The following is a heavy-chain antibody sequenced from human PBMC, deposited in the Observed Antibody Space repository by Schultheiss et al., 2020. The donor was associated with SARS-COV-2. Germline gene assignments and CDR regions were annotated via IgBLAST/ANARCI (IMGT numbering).Heavy chain of an antibody. Sequence: ASVKVSCKASGYTFTSYGISWVRQAPGQGLEWMGWISGYNGNTKYVQNLQGRVTVTTDTSTSTAYMELRSLRSEDTAVYYCAISTAIIKGDWFDPWGQGTLVTVSS. D-gene: IGHD5-18*01. V-gene: IGHV1-18*01. CDR2: ISGYNGNT. CDR1: GYTFTSYG. J-gene: IGHJ5*02. CDR3: AISTAIIKGDWFDP.